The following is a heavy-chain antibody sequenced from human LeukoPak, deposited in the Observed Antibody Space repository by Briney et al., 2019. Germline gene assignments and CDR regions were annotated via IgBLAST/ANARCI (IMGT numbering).Heavy chain of an antibody. CDR3: ARENRYTGYYTMDV. CDR1: GGSISSYY. J-gene: IGHJ6*02. CDR2: IYYSGIT. Sequence: SETLSLTCTVSGGSISSYYWSWIRQPPGKGLEWIGYIYYSGITNYNPSLKSRVTISVDTSKNQFPLKLTSVTAADTAVYYCARENRYTGYYTMDVWGQGTTVTVSS. V-gene: IGHV4-59*01. D-gene: IGHD1-1*01.